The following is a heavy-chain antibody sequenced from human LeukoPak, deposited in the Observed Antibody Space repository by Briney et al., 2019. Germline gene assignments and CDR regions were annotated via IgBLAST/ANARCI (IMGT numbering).Heavy chain of an antibody. V-gene: IGHV1-2*02. Sequence: ASVKLSCKASGYTFTGYYMHWVRQAPGQGLEWVGWINPNSGGTNYAQKFQGRVTMTRDTSISTAYMELSRLRSDDTAVYYCARDQRRSSGSGGYWGQGTLVTVSS. CDR1: GYTFTGYY. CDR2: INPNSGGT. J-gene: IGHJ4*02. D-gene: IGHD6-19*01. CDR3: ARDQRRSSGSGGY.